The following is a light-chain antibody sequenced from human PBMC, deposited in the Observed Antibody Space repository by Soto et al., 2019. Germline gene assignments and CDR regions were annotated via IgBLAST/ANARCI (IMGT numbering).Light chain of an antibody. Sequence: EIVLTQSPGTLSLSPGERATLSCRDSQSVSSSCLAWYQQKPGQAPRLLIYGASSRATGIPDRFSGSGSGTDFTLTISRLEPEDFAVYYCQQYGSSRWTFGQGTKVEIK. J-gene: IGKJ1*01. V-gene: IGKV3-20*01. CDR1: QSVSSSC. CDR2: GAS. CDR3: QQYGSSRWT.